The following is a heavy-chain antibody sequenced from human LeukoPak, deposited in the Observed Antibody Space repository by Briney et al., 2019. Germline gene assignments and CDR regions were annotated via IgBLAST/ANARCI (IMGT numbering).Heavy chain of an antibody. CDR2: ISSSSSYI. CDR3: ARVPPEGFVVVVAATDYYYYMDV. V-gene: IGHV3-21*01. D-gene: IGHD2-15*01. Sequence: GGSLRLSCAVSGFTFSSYSMNWVRQAPGKGLEGVSSISSSSSYIYYEDSVKGRFTISRDNAKNSLYLQMNSLRAEDTAVYYCARVPPEGFVVVVAATDYYYYMDVWGKGTTVTVSS. CDR1: GFTFSSYS. J-gene: IGHJ6*03.